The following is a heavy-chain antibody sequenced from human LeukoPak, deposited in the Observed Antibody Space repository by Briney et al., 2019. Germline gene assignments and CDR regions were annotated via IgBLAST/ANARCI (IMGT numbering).Heavy chain of an antibody. CDR2: IYSSGST. D-gene: IGHD1-1*01. Sequence: SETLSLTSTFSRGSINNYYWSWIRHPARKGLEWIGRIYSSGSTNYNPSLKSRVTMSVDTSKNQFSVNLTSVTAADTAVYYCVRCRGTTVLTRFDNWGQGTLVTVSS. CDR3: VRCRGTTVLTRFDN. CDR1: RGSINNYY. V-gene: IGHV4-4*07. J-gene: IGHJ4*02.